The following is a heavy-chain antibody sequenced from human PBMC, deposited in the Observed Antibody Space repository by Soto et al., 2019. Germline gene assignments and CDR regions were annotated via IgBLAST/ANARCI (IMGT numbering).Heavy chain of an antibody. Sequence: QLKLQESGSGVVKPSQTLSLTCAVSGGSVSSGVFSWNWIRQPPGQGLEWIGYISHGGSPHYNPSLRSRVSISLDRSTNVISLNLISMTPADAAVYFCARGHYYYAMDVWGQGTTVTVSS. CDR2: ISHGGSP. V-gene: IGHV4-30-2*01. J-gene: IGHJ6*02. CDR1: GGSVSSGVFS. CDR3: ARGHYYYAMDV.